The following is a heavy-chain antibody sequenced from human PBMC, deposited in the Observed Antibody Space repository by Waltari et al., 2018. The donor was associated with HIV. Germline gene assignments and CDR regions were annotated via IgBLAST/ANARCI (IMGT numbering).Heavy chain of an antibody. CDR2: IWSDGYNK. CDR1: GFPFRSSG. Sequence: QVYLLESRGGVVQPGGSLKLSCAASGFPFRSSGMHWVRQAPGKGLEWWAVIWSDGYNKFYADSVRGRFTFSRDNSKYTLSLQMNSLRAEDTALYYCVKERGPFNGFDIWGQGTMVTVSS. V-gene: IGHV3-33*06. CDR3: VKERGPFNGFDI. J-gene: IGHJ3*02. D-gene: IGHD3-16*01.